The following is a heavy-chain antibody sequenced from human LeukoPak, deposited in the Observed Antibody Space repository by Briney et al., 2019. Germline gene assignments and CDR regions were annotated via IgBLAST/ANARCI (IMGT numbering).Heavy chain of an antibody. CDR2: ISAYNGNT. D-gene: IGHD5-12*01. J-gene: IGHJ4*02. CDR1: GYSFISYG. Sequence: ASVKVSCKASGYSFISYGISWVRQAPGQGLEWMGWISAYNGNTNYAQKLQGRVTMTTDTSTSTAYMELRSLRSDDTAVYYCARAQTYGGYYCYWGQGTLVTVSS. V-gene: IGHV1-18*01. CDR3: ARAQTYGGYYCY.